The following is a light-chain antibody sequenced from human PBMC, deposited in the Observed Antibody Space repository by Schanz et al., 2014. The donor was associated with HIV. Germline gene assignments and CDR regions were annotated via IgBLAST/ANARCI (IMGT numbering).Light chain of an antibody. CDR2: DVS. CDR1: SSDVGGYNY. Sequence: QFALTQPASVSGSPGQSITISCTGTSSDVGGYNYVSWYQQHPGKAPKLMIYDVSNRPSGVPDRFSGSKSGNTASLTVSGLQADDEADYYCSSYTSRATWVFGGGTKLTVL. V-gene: IGLV2-14*01. CDR3: SSYTSRATWV. J-gene: IGLJ3*02.